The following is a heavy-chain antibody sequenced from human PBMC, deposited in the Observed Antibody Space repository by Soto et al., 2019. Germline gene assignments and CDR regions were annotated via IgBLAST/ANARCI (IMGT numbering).Heavy chain of an antibody. CDR3: AREAGVPSWFGELAFDY. D-gene: IGHD3-10*01. CDR2: IKQDGSEK. Sequence: EVQLVESGGGLVQPGGSLRLSCAASGFTFSSYWMSWVRQAPGKGLEWVANIKQDGSEKYYVDSVKGRFTISRDNAKNSLYLQMNSLRAEDTAVYYCAREAGVPSWFGELAFDYWGQGTLVTVSS. CDR1: GFTFSSYW. J-gene: IGHJ4*02. V-gene: IGHV3-7*01.